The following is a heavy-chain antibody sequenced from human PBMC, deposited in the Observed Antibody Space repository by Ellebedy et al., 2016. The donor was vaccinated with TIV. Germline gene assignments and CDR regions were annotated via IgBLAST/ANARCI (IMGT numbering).Heavy chain of an antibody. J-gene: IGHJ4*02. V-gene: IGHV3-15*01. CDR2: IKSRKNGETV. CDR1: GFTFKNAW. D-gene: IGHD6-13*01. CDR3: AKSLIAAPDALTPRFDY. Sequence: GGSLRLXXAASGFTFKNAWMHWFRQAPGKGLEWVARIKSRKNGETVDYAAPVKGRFTISRDDSKETLYLQMNSLKAEDTAIYYCAKSLIAAPDALTPRFDYWGQGTLVTVSS.